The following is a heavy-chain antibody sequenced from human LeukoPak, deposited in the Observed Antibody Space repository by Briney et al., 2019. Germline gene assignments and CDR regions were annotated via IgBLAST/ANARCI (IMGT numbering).Heavy chain of an antibody. V-gene: IGHV1-18*01. CDR1: GYTFSTYG. Sequence: ASVKVSCKSSGYTFSTYGISWVRQAPGQGLEWMGWISAYNGNTNYAQKLQGRVTMTTDTSTSTAYMELRSLRSDDTAVYYCARDLTYYYGSGSYSKEFDYWGQGTLVTVSS. CDR2: ISAYNGNT. J-gene: IGHJ4*02. CDR3: ARDLTYYYGSGSYSKEFDY. D-gene: IGHD3-10*01.